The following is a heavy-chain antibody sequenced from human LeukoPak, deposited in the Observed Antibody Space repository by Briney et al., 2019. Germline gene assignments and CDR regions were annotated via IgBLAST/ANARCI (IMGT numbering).Heavy chain of an antibody. CDR1: GYTFTGYY. J-gene: IGHJ6*03. D-gene: IGHD1-7*01. Sequence: GASVKVSCKASGYTFTGYYMHWVRQAPGQGLEWMGIINPSGGSTSYAQKFQGRVTTTRDTSTSTVYMELSSLRSEDTAVYYCARGAAGWNYHYYYYMDVWGKGTTVTVSS. CDR2: INPSGGST. CDR3: ARGAAGWNYHYYYYMDV. V-gene: IGHV1-46*01.